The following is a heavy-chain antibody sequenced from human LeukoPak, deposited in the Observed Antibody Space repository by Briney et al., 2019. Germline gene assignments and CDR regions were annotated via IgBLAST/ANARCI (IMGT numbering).Heavy chain of an antibody. J-gene: IGHJ4*02. D-gene: IGHD2-2*02. CDR3: AREGDYCSSTSCYKGY. Sequence: GGSLRLSCAASGFTFSSYAMSWVRQAPGKGLEWVSAISGSGGSTYYADSVKGRFTISRDNAKNSLYLQMNSLRAEDTAVYYCAREGDYCSSTSCYKGYWGQGTLVTVSS. V-gene: IGHV3-23*01. CDR1: GFTFSSYA. CDR2: ISGSGGST.